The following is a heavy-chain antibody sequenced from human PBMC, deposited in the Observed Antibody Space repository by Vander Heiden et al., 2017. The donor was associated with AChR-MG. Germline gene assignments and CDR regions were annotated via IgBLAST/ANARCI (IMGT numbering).Heavy chain of an antibody. D-gene: IGHD2-8*01. Sequence: EVQLLESGGGLVQPGGSLRLSCAASGFTFGSYAMSWVRQAPGKGLEWVSAISGSGGSTYYADSVKGRFTISRDNSKNTLYLQMNSLRAEDTAVYYCANTIAKLIGYYFDYWGQGTLVTVSS. CDR3: ANTIAKLIGYYFDY. J-gene: IGHJ4*02. CDR1: GFTFGSYA. CDR2: ISGSGGST. V-gene: IGHV3-23*01.